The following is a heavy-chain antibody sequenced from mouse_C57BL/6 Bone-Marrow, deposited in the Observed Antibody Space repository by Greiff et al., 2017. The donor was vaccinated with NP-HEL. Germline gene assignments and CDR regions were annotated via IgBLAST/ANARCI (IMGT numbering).Heavy chain of an antibody. V-gene: IGHV5-6*01. D-gene: IGHD1-1*01. J-gene: IGHJ4*01. CDR1: GFTFSSYG. CDR2: ISSGGSYT. CDR3: ARQNYYYGSSYDYAMDY. Sequence: EVKLVESGGDLVKPGGSLKLSCAASGFTFSSYGMSWVRQTPDKRLEWVATISSGGSYTYYPDSVKGRFTISRDNAKNTLYLHMSSLKSEDTAMYYCARQNYYYGSSYDYAMDYWGQGTSGTVSS.